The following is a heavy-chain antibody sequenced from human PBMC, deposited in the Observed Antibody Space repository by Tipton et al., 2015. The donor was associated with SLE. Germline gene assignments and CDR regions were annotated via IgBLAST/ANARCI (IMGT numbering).Heavy chain of an antibody. Sequence: TLSLTCSVSGASFNIFYWNWIRQPPGKGLEWIGYIYYSGSTNYSPSLKSRLTISRDNSKNTLYLQMNSLRAEDTAVYYCARDRVSGWFHFDYWGQGTLVTVSS. CDR3: ARDRVSGWFHFDY. V-gene: IGHV4-59*12. CDR2: IYYSGST. CDR1: GASFNIFY. D-gene: IGHD6-19*01. J-gene: IGHJ4*02.